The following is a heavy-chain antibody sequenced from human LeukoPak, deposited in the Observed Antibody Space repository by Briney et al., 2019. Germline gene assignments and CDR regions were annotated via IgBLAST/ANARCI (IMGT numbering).Heavy chain of an antibody. J-gene: IGHJ4*02. Sequence: GASVKVSCKASGYTFTDYSIHWVRQAPGQRLEWMGWINAGNGDTKYSQEFQGRLIITRDISATTAYMELSSLRSEDKALYYCARGGIPYYYDPHFDYWGQGTLVTVSS. CDR1: GYTFTDYS. CDR2: INAGNGDT. CDR3: ARGGIPYYYDPHFDY. V-gene: IGHV1-3*03. D-gene: IGHD3-22*01.